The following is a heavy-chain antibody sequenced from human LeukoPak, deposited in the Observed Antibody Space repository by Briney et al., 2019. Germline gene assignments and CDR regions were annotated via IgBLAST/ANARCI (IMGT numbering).Heavy chain of an antibody. Sequence: GGSLRLSCAASGFTFSSYWMSWVRQAPGKGLEWVANIKQDGSEKYYVDSVKGRFTISRDNAKNSLYLQMNSLRAEDTAVYYCARPNYDILLPPTYYFDYWGQGTLVTVSS. J-gene: IGHJ4*02. CDR2: IKQDGSEK. CDR3: ARPNYDILLPPTYYFDY. V-gene: IGHV3-7*01. D-gene: IGHD3-9*01. CDR1: GFTFSSYW.